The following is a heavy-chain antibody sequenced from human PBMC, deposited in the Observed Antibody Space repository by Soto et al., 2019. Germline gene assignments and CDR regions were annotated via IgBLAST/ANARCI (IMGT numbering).Heavy chain of an antibody. J-gene: IGHJ3*02. CDR3: ARVVVVENAFDI. D-gene: IGHD3-22*01. CDR1: GFTFSSYG. Sequence: GGSLRLSCAASGFTFSSYGMHWVRQAPGKGLEWVAVISYDGSNKYYADSVKGRFTISRDNSKNTLYLQMNSLRAEDTAVYYCARVVVVENAFDIWGQGTMVTVSS. CDR2: ISYDGSNK. V-gene: IGHV3-30*03.